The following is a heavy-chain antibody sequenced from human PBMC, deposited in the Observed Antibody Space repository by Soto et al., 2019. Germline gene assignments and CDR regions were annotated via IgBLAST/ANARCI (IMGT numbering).Heavy chain of an antibody. V-gene: IGHV3-30-3*01. D-gene: IGHD6-13*01. J-gene: IGHJ4*02. CDR3: ARGSSSWYYFDY. CDR2: ISYDGSNK. CDR1: GFTFSSYA. Sequence: QAQLVESGGGVVQPGRSLRLSCAASGFTFSSYAMHWVRQAPGKGLEWVAVISYDGSNKYYADSVKGRFTISRDNSKNTLYLQMNSLRAEDTAVYYCARGSSSWYYFDYWGQGTLVTVSS.